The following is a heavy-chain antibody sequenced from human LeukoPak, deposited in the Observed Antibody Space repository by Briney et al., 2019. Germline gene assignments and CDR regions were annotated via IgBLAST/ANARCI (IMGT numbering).Heavy chain of an antibody. D-gene: IGHD1/OR15-1a*01. Sequence: GGSLRLSCAASGFTFSSYAMSWVRQAPGKGLEWVSVIYSGGSTYYADSVKGRFTISRDNSKNTLYLQMNSLRAEDTAVYYCAREGGNNWNIRDYWGQGTLVTVSS. CDR1: GFTFSSYA. J-gene: IGHJ4*02. CDR3: AREGGNNWNIRDY. CDR2: IYSGGST. V-gene: IGHV3-53*01.